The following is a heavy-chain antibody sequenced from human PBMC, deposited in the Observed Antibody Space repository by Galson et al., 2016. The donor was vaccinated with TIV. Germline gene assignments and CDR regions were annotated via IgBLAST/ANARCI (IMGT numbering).Heavy chain of an antibody. CDR1: GASVSSGNYY. V-gene: IGHV4-61*01. D-gene: IGHD6-19*01. CDR2: IFSSGST. CDR3: ARDSWGSGYNSGWEGFDL. Sequence: ETLSLTCAVSGASVSSGNYYWTWIRQPPGKGLECIGYIFSSGSTKYNPSLKSRVAISVDTSRNQFSLKLTSVTAADTAVYYCARDSWGSGYNSGWEGFDLWGQGTMVTVSS. J-gene: IGHJ3*01.